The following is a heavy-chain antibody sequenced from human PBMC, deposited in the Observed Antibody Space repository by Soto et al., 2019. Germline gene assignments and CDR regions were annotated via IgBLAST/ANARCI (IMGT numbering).Heavy chain of an antibody. Sequence: QVQLVESGGGLVKPGGSLRLSCAASGFTFSDYYMSWIRQAPGKGLEWVSYISSSGRTIYYADSVKGRFTISRDNAKNSLYLKMNSLRAEDTAVYYCARDNTPGELSSVSFDYWGQGTLVNVSS. CDR3: ARDNTPGELSSVSFDY. CDR2: ISSSGRTI. V-gene: IGHV3-11*01. CDR1: GFTFSDYY. D-gene: IGHD3-10*01. J-gene: IGHJ4*02.